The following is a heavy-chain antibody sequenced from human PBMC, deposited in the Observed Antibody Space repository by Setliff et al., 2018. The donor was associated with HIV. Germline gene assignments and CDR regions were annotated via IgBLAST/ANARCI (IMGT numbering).Heavy chain of an antibody. CDR3: ARVGSSTSLDY. J-gene: IGHJ4*02. Sequence: GGSVRLSCTASGFPFSLYSMNWVRQTPGRGLEWVSSINGNTLYISYAASVRRRFTISRDNAKGSLYLQLTSLRPEDTGVYFCARVGSSTSLDYWGQGILVTVSS. D-gene: IGHD6-13*01. CDR2: INGNTLYI. CDR1: GFPFSLYS. V-gene: IGHV3-21*06.